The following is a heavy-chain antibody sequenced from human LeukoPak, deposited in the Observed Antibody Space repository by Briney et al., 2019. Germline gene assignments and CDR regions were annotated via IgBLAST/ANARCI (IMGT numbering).Heavy chain of an antibody. J-gene: IGHJ4*02. V-gene: IGHV3-48*01. Sequence: SRRPAWPASAFTFGMYSMECVRPAPGKVREWVSYISSRGSTIYYADSLKGRFTISRDNYKNTLYLQMNRLRAEDTAVYYCARRASTERGHSYGLDYWGQGTLVTVSS. CDR3: ARRASTERGHSYGLDY. D-gene: IGHD5-18*01. CDR2: ISSRGSTI. CDR1: AFTFGMYS.